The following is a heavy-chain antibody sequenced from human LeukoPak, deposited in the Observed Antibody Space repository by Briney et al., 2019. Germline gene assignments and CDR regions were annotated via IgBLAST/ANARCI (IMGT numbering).Heavy chain of an antibody. D-gene: IGHD2-8*02. CDR2: IDLEDDK. CDR3: ARTTPTGYLDY. V-gene: IGHV2-70*04. CDR1: GFSFGTRGMR. Sequence: SGPSLVNPPQTLTLTCSFSGFSFGTRGMRVSWVRQPPVKVLEWLASIDLEDDKIYSTSLRTRLTLSKDTSKNQVVLTMSNMDPVDTATYYCARTTPTGYLDYWGQGTLVTVSS. J-gene: IGHJ4*02.